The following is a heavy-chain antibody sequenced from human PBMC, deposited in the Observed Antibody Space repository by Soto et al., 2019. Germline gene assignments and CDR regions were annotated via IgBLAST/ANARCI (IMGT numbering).Heavy chain of an antibody. CDR2: IIPIFGTA. CDR3: ARDDYYGSGSYYRRSYYGMDV. Sequence: QVQLVQSGAEVKKPGSSVKVSCKASGGTFSSYAISWVRQAPGQGLEWMGGIIPIFGTANYAQKFQGRVTITADESTSTAYMELSSLRSEGTAVYYCARDDYYGSGSYYRRSYYGMDVRVQGTTVTVSS. V-gene: IGHV1-69*01. CDR1: GGTFSSYA. D-gene: IGHD3-10*01. J-gene: IGHJ6*02.